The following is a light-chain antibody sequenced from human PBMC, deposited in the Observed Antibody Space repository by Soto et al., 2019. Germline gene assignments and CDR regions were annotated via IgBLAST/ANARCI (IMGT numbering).Light chain of an antibody. V-gene: IGLV2-14*01. CDR2: EVS. CDR1: SSDVGRYNY. CDR3: SSYASGSTLVV. Sequence: QSALTQPASVSGSPGQSITISCTGTSSDVGRYNYVSWYQQHPGKAPKLMIYEVSNRPSGVSNRCSGSKSGNTASLTISGLRAEDEADYYCSSYASGSTLVVFGGGTQLTVL. J-gene: IGLJ2*01.